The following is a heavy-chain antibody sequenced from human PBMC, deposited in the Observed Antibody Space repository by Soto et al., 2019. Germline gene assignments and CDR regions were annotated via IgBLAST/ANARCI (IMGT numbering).Heavy chain of an antibody. Sequence: QVQLVESGGGVVQPGRSLRLSCAASGFTFSSHGMHWVRQAPGKGLEWVAVISYDGSNKYYAASVKGRFTTSRDNSKNTLYLQMNSLRYEDTAVYYCAVTTGSGGFDPWGQGTLVTVSS. D-gene: IGHD3-10*01. J-gene: IGHJ5*02. CDR1: GFTFSSHG. V-gene: IGHV3-30*03. CDR2: ISYDGSNK. CDR3: AVTTGSGGFDP.